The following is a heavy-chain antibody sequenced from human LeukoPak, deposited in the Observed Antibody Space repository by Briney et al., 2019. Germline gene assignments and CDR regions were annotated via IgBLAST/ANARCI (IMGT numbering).Heavy chain of an antibody. CDR2: IYPGDSDT. J-gene: IGHJ5*02. D-gene: IGHD2-15*01. Sequence: GESLKISCKGSGYSFTSYWIGWVRQMPGKGLEWMGVIYPGDSDTRYSPSFQGQVTISADKSISTAYLQWSSLNASDTAMYYCASHAPCSGGSCYPFDPWGQGTLVTVSS. V-gene: IGHV5-51*01. CDR3: ASHAPCSGGSCYPFDP. CDR1: GYSFTSYW.